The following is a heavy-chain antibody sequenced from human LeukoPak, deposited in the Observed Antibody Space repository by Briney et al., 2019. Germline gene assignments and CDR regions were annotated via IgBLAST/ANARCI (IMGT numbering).Heavy chain of an antibody. CDR2: INHSGST. V-gene: IGHV4-34*01. J-gene: IGHJ4*02. CDR1: GGSFSGYY. Sequence: SETLSLTCAVYGGSFSGYYWSWIRQPRGKGLEWIGEINHSGSTNYNPSLKSRVTISVDTSKNQFSLKLSSVTAADTAVYYCARGRQLYCSSTSCYFDYWGQGTLVTVSS. D-gene: IGHD2-2*01. CDR3: ARGRQLYCSSTSCYFDY.